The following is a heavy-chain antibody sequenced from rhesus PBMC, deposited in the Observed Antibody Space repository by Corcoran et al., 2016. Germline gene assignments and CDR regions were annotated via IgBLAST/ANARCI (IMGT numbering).Heavy chain of an antibody. V-gene: IGHV4S7*01. Sequence: QVQLQESGPGLVKPSETLSLTCAVSGASISSGYGWSWIRQPPGKGLGWFGYIYGSSGVTYYHPSLQGRVAISKDTSKNPFSLTLSAVTAADTAVYYCARRDRGAFDFWGQGLRFTVSS. CDR1: GASISSGYG. J-gene: IGHJ3*01. CDR3: ARRDRGAFDF. CDR2: IYGSSGVT. D-gene: IGHD5-42*01.